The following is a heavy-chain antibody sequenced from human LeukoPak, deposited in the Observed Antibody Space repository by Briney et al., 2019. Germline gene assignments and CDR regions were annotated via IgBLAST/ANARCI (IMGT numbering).Heavy chain of an antibody. CDR3: ARDRHGHPTIDY. CDR2: IIPIFGTA. J-gene: IGHJ4*02. V-gene: IGHV1-69*05. D-gene: IGHD4-17*01. Sequence: KASGGTFSSYAISWLRQAPGQGLEWMGRIIPIFGTANYAQKFQGRVTITTDESTSTAYMELSSLRSEDTAVYYCARDRHGHPTIDYWGQGTLVTVSS. CDR1: GGTFSSYA.